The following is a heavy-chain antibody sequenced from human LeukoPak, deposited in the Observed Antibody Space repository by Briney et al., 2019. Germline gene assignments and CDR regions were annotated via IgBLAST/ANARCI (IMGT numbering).Heavy chain of an antibody. D-gene: IGHD3-10*01. CDR1: GFTFSTYA. V-gene: IGHV3-23*01. Sequence: GGSLRLSRAASGFTFSTYAMNWVRQAPGKGLEWVSGISGSSASTYYADSVKGRFTISRDNSKNTLYVQMNSLRAEDTAVYYCAVGSYYFDYWGQGTLVTVSS. CDR3: AVGSYYFDY. J-gene: IGHJ4*02. CDR2: ISGSSAST.